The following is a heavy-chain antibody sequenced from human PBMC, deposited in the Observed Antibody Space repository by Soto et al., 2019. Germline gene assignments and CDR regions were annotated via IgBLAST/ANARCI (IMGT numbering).Heavy chain of an antibody. J-gene: IGHJ6*04. CDR3: TRAGPATCTSTSCFAYSPDV. V-gene: IGHV6-1*01. Sequence: SQTLSLTCVISGDSVSSNSAAWNWIRQSTSRGHKWLGRAYYRSQWYYDSAVSVKSRIIVIPDTSKNQFSLQLNSVTPEDTAVYYCTRAGPATCTSTSCFAYSPDVWGKGTTVTVSS. CDR2: AYYRSQWYY. D-gene: IGHD2-2*01. CDR1: GDSVSSNSAA.